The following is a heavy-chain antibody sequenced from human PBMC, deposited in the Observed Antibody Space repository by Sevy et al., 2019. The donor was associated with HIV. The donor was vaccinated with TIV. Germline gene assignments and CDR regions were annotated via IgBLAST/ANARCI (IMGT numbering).Heavy chain of an antibody. CDR3: AREGCTKPHDY. D-gene: IGHD2-8*01. CDR2: LSFGCGKI. J-gene: IGHJ4*02. CDR1: GFTFNIYS. Sequence: GGSLRLSCAASGFTFNIYSMSWVRQTPGKGLEWVATLSFGCGKINHADSVKGRFTMSRDDSKNAVFLQMKNLRVEDTAIYYCAREGCTKPHDYWGQGTLVTVSS. V-gene: IGHV3-23*01.